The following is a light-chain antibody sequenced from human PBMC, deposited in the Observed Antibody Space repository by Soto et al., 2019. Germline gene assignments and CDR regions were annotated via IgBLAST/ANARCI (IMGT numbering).Light chain of an antibody. CDR2: VAS. V-gene: IGKV1-9*01. J-gene: IGKJ4*01. Sequence: DIQLTLSPSFLSASVGDRVTITCRASQDISSSLAWYQQKPGKAPKLLIYVASTVQSGVPSRFRGSGSGTELTLTINSLKTEDFETYYCQQINSWLTFGGGTKVDIK. CDR1: QDISSS. CDR3: QQINSWLT.